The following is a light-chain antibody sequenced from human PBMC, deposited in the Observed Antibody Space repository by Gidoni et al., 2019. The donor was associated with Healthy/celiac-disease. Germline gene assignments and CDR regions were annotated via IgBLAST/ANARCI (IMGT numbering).Light chain of an antibody. V-gene: IGKV1-5*03. CDR1: QSISKW. CDR2: LAS. Sequence: DIQTTQSPATLSASVGDRVTFTCWASQSISKWLAWYQQKPGTAPKRLIYLASVLDTGVPARFSGSGSGTEFSLTISGLQPDDFATYYCQQYHAFSYTFGQGTKVE. CDR3: QQYHAFSYT. J-gene: IGKJ2*01.